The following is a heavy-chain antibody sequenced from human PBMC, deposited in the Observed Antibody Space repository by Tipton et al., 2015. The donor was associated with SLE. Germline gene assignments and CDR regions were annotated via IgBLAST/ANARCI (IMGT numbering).Heavy chain of an antibody. CDR1: GGSISSGGYY. Sequence: TLSLTCTVSGGSISSGGYYWSWIRQHPGKGLEWIGYIYYSGSTNYNPSLKSRVTISVDTSKNQFSLKLSSVTAADTAVYYCASVYYDFWSGYRAEYFQHWGQGTLVTVSS. J-gene: IGHJ1*01. CDR3: ASVYYDFWSGYRAEYFQH. CDR2: IYYSGST. V-gene: IGHV4-61*08. D-gene: IGHD3-3*01.